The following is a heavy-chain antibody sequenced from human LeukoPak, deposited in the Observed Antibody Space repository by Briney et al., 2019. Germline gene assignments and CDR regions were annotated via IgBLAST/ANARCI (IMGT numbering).Heavy chain of an antibody. CDR1: GGSISSDNW. D-gene: IGHD5-18*01. V-gene: IGHV4-4*02. CDR2: IIHSGST. CDR3: AIRGYNYLYYAFHI. J-gene: IGHJ3*02. Sequence: PSETLSLTCTVSGGSISSDNWWIWVRQAPGKGLEWIGEIIHSGSTYYNPSLQSRVTISVDKSKNQFSLQLNSVTAADTAMYYCAIRGYNYLYYAFHIWGQGTMVTVSS.